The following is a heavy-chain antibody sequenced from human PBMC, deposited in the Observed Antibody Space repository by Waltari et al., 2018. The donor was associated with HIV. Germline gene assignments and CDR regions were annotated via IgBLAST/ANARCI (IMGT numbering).Heavy chain of an antibody. CDR2: ISSSGTTI. J-gene: IGHJ4*02. CDR3: ARCDAGYFYGSAYDY. V-gene: IGHV3-11*01. Sequence: QVQLVESGGGLVKPGGSLRLSCAASGFTFSDYYMSWIRQAPGKGLEWVSYISSSGTTIYYADSVKGRFTISRDNAKDSLYLQTNNLRAEDTAVYYCARCDAGYFYGSAYDYWGQGILVTVSS. D-gene: IGHD3-10*01. CDR1: GFTFSDYY.